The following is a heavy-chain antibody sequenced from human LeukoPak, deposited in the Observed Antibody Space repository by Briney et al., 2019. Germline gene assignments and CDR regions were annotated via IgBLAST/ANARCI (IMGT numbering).Heavy chain of an antibody. J-gene: IGHJ4*02. CDR1: GGSISSGGYS. Sequence: SQTLSLTCAVSGGSISSGGYSWSWIRQPPGKGLEWIGYIYHSGSTYYNPSLKSRVTISVGRSKNQFSLKLSSVTAADTAVYYCARAEHGPTYYYDSSGPLDYWGQGTLVTVSS. CDR3: ARAEHGPTYYYDSSGPLDY. V-gene: IGHV4-30-2*01. CDR2: IYHSGST. D-gene: IGHD3-22*01.